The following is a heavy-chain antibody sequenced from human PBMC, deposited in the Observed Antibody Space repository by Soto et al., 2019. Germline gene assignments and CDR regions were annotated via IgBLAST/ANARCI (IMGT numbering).Heavy chain of an antibody. V-gene: IGHV3-13*01. Sequence: GGSLRLSCAASGFTFSSYDMHWVRQATGKGLEWVSAIGTAGDTYYPGSVKGRFTISRENAKNSLYLQMNSLRAEDTAVYYCARQANGGWYDIVDYWGQGTLVTVSS. CDR2: IGTAGDT. D-gene: IGHD6-19*01. CDR3: ARQANGGWYDIVDY. CDR1: GFTFSSYD. J-gene: IGHJ4*02.